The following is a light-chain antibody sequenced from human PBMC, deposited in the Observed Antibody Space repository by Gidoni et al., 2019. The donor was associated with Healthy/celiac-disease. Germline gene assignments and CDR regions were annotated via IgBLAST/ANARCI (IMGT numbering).Light chain of an antibody. V-gene: IGKV1-9*01. CDR3: QQLNSYPRT. CDR1: QGISSY. CDR2: AAS. Sequence: DIQFTQSPSFLSASVGDRVTITSLASQGISSYLAWYQQKPGKAPKLLIYAASTLQSGVPSRFSGSGSGTEFTLTISSLQPEDFATYYCQQLNSYPRTFGQGTKLEIK. J-gene: IGKJ2*02.